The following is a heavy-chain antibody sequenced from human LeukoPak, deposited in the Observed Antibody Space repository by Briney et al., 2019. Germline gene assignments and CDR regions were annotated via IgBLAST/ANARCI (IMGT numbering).Heavy chain of an antibody. V-gene: IGHV3-33*06. Sequence: QPGRSLRLSCAASGFTFSSYGMHWVRQAPGKGLEWVAVIWYDGSNKYYADSVKGRFTISRDNSKNTLYLQMNSLRAEDTAVYYCAKGGQRLASGWFDPWGQGTLVTVSS. J-gene: IGHJ5*02. D-gene: IGHD6-25*01. CDR3: AKGGQRLASGWFDP. CDR2: IWYDGSNK. CDR1: GFTFSSYG.